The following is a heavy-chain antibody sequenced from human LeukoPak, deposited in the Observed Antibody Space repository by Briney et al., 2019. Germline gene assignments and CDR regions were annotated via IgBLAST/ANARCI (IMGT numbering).Heavy chain of an antibody. CDR1: GFTFSSYA. CDR3: AKEGWEQWLPPRFDP. Sequence: GGSLRLSCAASGFTFSSYAMSWVRQAPGKGLEWVSAISGSGGSTYYADSVKGRFTISRDNSKNTLYLQMSSLRAEDTAVYYCAKEGWEQWLPPRFDPWGQGTLVTVSS. J-gene: IGHJ5*02. CDR2: ISGSGGST. D-gene: IGHD6-19*01. V-gene: IGHV3-23*01.